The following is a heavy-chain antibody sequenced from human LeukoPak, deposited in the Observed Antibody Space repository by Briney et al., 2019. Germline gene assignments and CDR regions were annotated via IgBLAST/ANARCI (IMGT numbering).Heavy chain of an antibody. Sequence: GRSLRLSCAASGFTFSSYGMHWVRQAPGKGLEWVAVISYDGSNKYYADSVKGRFTTSRDNSKNTLYLQMNSLRAEDTAVYYCAKDPSEGYYYDSSGYYDYWGQGTLVTVSS. V-gene: IGHV3-30*18. CDR3: AKDPSEGYYYDSSGYYDY. D-gene: IGHD3-22*01. CDR1: GFTFSSYG. J-gene: IGHJ4*02. CDR2: ISYDGSNK.